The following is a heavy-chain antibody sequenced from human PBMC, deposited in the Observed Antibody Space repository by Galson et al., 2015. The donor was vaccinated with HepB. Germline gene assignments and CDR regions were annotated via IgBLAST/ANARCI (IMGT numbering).Heavy chain of an antibody. CDR3: ARAGGAYGDYYYYYYYGMDV. V-gene: IGHV4-59*01. CDR2: IYYSGST. Sequence: ETLSLTCTVSGGSISSYYWSWIRQPPGKGLEWIGYIYYSGSTNYNPSLKSRVTISVDTSKNQFSLKLSSVTAADTAVYYCARAGGAYGDYYYYYYYGMDVWGQGTTVTVSS. CDR1: GGSISSYY. D-gene: IGHD4-17*01. J-gene: IGHJ6*02.